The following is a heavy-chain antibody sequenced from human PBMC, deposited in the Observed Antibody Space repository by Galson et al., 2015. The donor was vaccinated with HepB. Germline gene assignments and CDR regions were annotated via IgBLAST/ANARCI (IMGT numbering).Heavy chain of an antibody. CDR1: GFTLRDYY. D-gene: IGHD1-26*01. CDR3: ARDEPSGSYRFDS. J-gene: IGHJ4*02. CDR2: IYSGSTI. V-gene: IGHV3-11*04. Sequence: SLRLSCAASGFTLRDYYMSWIRQAPGKGLEWVSYIYSGSTIYYADSVKGRFTISRDNAKNSLYLQMNSLKAEDTAVYYCARDEPSGSYRFDSWGQGALVTVSS.